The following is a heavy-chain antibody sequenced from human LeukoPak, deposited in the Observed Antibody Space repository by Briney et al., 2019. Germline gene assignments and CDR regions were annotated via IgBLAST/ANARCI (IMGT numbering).Heavy chain of an antibody. D-gene: IGHD3-10*01. J-gene: IGHJ4*02. CDR1: GFTFSSYW. Sequence: GGSLRLSCAASGFTFSSYWMTWVRQAPGKGLEWVSYISSSSSTIYYADSVKGRFTISRDNSENTLYLQMNSLRAEDTAVYYCAKDRPYYYGSGSIFDYWGQGTPVTVSS. CDR2: ISSSSSTI. CDR3: AKDRPYYYGSGSIFDY. V-gene: IGHV3-48*01.